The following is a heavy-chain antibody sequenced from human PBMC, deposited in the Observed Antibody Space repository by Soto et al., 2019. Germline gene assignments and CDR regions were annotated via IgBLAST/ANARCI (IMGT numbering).Heavy chain of an antibody. D-gene: IGHD6-19*01. J-gene: IGHJ4*02. V-gene: IGHV3-64D*06. CDR2: ISSYGADT. CDR1: GFTFNSYA. CDR3: VKEGYMRSDWYGQFDY. Sequence: GGSLRLSCSASGFTFNSYAMHWVRQAPGKGLEFVSAISSYGADTYYADSVKGRFAISRDNSKNTLYLQMSSLRAEDTDLYYCVKEGYMRSDWYGQFDYWGQGALVTVSS.